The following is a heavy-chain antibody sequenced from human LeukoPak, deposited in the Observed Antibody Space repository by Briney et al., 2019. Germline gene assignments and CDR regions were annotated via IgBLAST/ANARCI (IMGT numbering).Heavy chain of an antibody. J-gene: IGHJ4*02. D-gene: IGHD3-22*01. Sequence: GRSLRLSCAASGFTFSSYGMHWVRQAPGKGLEWVAVIWYDGSNKYYADSVKGRFTISRDNSKNTLYLQMNSLRAEDTAVYYCAKGQDYYDSSPSGYWGQGTLVTVSS. CDR3: AKGQDYYDSSPSGY. V-gene: IGHV3-33*06. CDR2: IWYDGSNK. CDR1: GFTFSSYG.